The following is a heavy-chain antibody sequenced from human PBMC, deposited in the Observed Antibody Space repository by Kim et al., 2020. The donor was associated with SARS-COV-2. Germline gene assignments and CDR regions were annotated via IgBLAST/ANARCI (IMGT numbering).Heavy chain of an antibody. CDR2: IYPGDSDT. V-gene: IGHV5-51*01. CDR1: GYSFSRHW. D-gene: IGHD2-2*01. Sequence: GESLKISCKASGYSFSRHWIGWVRQMPGKGLEWMGIIYPGDSDTRYSPSFQGQVTISADNSITTAYLQWSSLKASDTAMYYCARVAVPAAIGWFDPWGQGTLVTVSS. CDR3: ARVAVPAAIGWFDP. J-gene: IGHJ5*02.